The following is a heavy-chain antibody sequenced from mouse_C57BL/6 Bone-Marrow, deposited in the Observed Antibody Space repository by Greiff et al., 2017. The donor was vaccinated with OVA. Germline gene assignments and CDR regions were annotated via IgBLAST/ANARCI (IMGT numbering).Heavy chain of an antibody. Sequence: QVQLQQSGAELVKPGASVKLSCKASGYTFTSYWMQWVKQRPGQGLEWIGEIDPSDSYTNYNQKFKGKATLTVDTSSSTAYMQLSSLTSEDSAVYYCARDGNYGYYFDYWGQGTTLTVSS. CDR3: ARDGNYGYYFDY. J-gene: IGHJ2*01. CDR2: IDPSDSYT. D-gene: IGHD2-1*01. V-gene: IGHV1-50*01. CDR1: GYTFTSYW.